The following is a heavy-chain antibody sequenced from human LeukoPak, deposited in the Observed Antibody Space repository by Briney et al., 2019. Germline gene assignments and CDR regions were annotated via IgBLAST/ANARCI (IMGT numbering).Heavy chain of an antibody. CDR1: GGSFSDYY. CDR3: ARGDRYSGSYYFDY. J-gene: IGHJ4*02. Sequence: SETLSLTCAVYGGSFSDYYWSWIRQPPGKGLEWIGEINHSGSTNYNPSLKSRVTISVDTSKNQFSLKLSSVTAADTAVYYCARGDRYSGSYYFDYWGQGTLVTVSS. V-gene: IGHV4-34*01. CDR2: INHSGST. D-gene: IGHD1-26*01.